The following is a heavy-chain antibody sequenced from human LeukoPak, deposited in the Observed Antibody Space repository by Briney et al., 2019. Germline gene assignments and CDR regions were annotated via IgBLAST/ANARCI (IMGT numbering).Heavy chain of an antibody. V-gene: IGHV3-7*01. CDR2: IKQDGSDK. CDR3: ARLTGSKADGMDV. Sequence: GGSLRLSCAASGFTFSTFWMTWVRQAPGKGLEWVANIKQDGSDKHFVDSVKGRVTISRDNARNSLYLQMNSLRVEDTAVYYCARLTGSKADGMDVWGQGTTVTVSS. D-gene: IGHD1-14*01. CDR1: GFTFSTFW. J-gene: IGHJ6*02.